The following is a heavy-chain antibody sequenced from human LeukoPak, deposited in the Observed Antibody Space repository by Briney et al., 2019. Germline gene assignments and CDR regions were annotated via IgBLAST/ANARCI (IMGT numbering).Heavy chain of an antibody. J-gene: IGHJ6*02. CDR1: GYSFTSYW. V-gene: IGHV5-51*01. CDR3: ARYMGATGLPDYFYGMDV. D-gene: IGHD1-26*01. CDR2: IWPFDSDT. Sequence: PGESLKISCKGSGYSFTSYWIGWVRQMPGKGLEWMGIIWPFDSDTRYNPSFQGQVTISADKSISSAYLEWSSLKASDTAIYYCARYMGATGLPDYFYGMDVWGQGTAVTVSS.